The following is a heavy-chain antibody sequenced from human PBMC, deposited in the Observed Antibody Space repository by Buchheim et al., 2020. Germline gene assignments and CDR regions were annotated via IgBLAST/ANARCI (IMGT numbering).Heavy chain of an antibody. V-gene: IGHV4-39*01. CDR3: AARNTVTSFYYGMDV. CDR2: IYYSGST. Sequence: QVRLQESGPGQVKPSQTLSLTCNVSGDSISGSSYYWGWIRQPPGKGLEWIGSIYYSGSTYYNPSLKSRVTISVDTSKNQFSLKLSSVTAADTAVYYCAARNTVTSFYYGMDVWGQGTT. J-gene: IGHJ6*02. D-gene: IGHD4-17*01. CDR1: GDSISGSSYY.